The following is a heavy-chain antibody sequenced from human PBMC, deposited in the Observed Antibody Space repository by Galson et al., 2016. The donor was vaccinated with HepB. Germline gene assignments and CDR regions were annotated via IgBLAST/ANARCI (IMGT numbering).Heavy chain of an antibody. V-gene: IGHV5-51*01. D-gene: IGHD3-10*01. Sequence: QSGAEVKKPGESLKISCKGSAYSFTSYWIGWVRQMPGKGLEWMGIIYPGDSHTRYSPSFEGQVTISADESISTAYLQWSSLKTSDTAVYYCARHKRVRGVIYWFDPWGQGTLVTVSS. CDR1: AYSFTSYW. CDR2: IYPGDSHT. J-gene: IGHJ5*02. CDR3: ARHKRVRGVIYWFDP.